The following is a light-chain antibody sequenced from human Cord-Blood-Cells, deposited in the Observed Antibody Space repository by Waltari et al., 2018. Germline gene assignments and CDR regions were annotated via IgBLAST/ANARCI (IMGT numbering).Light chain of an antibody. Sequence: EIVFTQSTGTLSLSPGERGTLSGRASQSDSSSYLGWYQQKPGQVPRLLIYGASSRASGIPDRFSDSESGTDFTLTISRLVPEDFAVYYCQQYGSSPRTFGQGTKVEIK. V-gene: IGKV3-20*01. J-gene: IGKJ1*01. CDR1: QSDSSSY. CDR2: GAS. CDR3: QQYGSSPRT.